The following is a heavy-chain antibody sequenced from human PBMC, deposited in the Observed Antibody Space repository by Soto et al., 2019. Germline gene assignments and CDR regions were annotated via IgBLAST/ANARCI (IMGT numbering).Heavy chain of an antibody. CDR2: IWYDGSNK. V-gene: IGHV3-33*01. CDR1: GFTFSSYG. J-gene: IGHJ4*02. CDR3: ARDRAYFDY. Sequence: QVQLVESGGGVVQPGRSLRLSCAASGFTFSSYGMHWVRQAPGKGLEWVAVIWYDGSNKYYADSVKGRFTISRDNSKNTLYRQMNSLRAEDTAVYYCARDRAYFDYWGQGTLVTVSS.